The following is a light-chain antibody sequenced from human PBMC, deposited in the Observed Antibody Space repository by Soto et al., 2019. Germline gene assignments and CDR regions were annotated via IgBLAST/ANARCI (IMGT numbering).Light chain of an antibody. J-gene: IGLJ3*02. CDR3: SSFTSFNPWV. CDR2: EVS. Sequence: QSALTQPASVSGSPGQSITISCTGTSSDVGGYNYVSWYQQHPGKAPKLMIYEVSNRPSGVSNRFSGSKSGNTASLTISGLQAEDEADYYCSSFTSFNPWVFGGGTKLTVL. CDR1: SSDVGGYNY. V-gene: IGLV2-14*01.